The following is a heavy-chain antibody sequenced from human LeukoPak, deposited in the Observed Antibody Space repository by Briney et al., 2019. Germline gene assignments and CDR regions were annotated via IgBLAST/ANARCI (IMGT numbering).Heavy chain of an antibody. CDR2: ITGSGGST. CDR3: ARDQELSSGYNYYYYGMDV. D-gene: IGHD3-22*01. J-gene: IGHJ6*02. CDR1: GFTFTNYG. Sequence: GGSLRLSCAAPGFTFTNYGMSWVRQAPGKGLEWVSTITGSGGSTYYADSVKGRFTISTDNFKNTLYLQMNSLRAEDTAVYYCARDQELSSGYNYYYYGMDVWGQGTTVTVSS. V-gene: IGHV3-23*01.